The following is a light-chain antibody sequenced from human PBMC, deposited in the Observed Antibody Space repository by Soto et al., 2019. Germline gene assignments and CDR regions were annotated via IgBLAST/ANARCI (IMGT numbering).Light chain of an antibody. V-gene: IGLV2-23*01. J-gene: IGLJ3*02. CDR2: DDT. Sequence: QSALTQPASVSGSPGQSITISCTGTSSDVGTYKPVSWYQQYPGKAPKVIIYDDTKRPSGVSSRFSGSKSGNTASLTISGLQAEDEADYYCCSFAGGSTSFGGGTKVTVL. CDR1: SSDVGTYKP. CDR3: CSFAGGSTS.